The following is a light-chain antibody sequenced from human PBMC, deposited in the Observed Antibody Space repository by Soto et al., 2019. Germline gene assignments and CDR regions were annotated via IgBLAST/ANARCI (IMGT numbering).Light chain of an antibody. J-gene: IGLJ3*02. CDR2: DVF. CDR1: SSDVGAYPY. Sequence: QSVLTQPASVSGSPGQSITISCTGTSSDVGAYPYVAWYQHHPGKAPKLMIYDVFNRPSGVSHRFSASKSGNTASLTISGLQADDEADYYCSSYTSSRSRVFGGGTKVTVL. V-gene: IGLV2-14*03. CDR3: SSYTSSRSRV.